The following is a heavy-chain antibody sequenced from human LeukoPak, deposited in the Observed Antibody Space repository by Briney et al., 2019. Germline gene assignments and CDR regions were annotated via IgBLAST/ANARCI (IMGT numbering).Heavy chain of an antibody. D-gene: IGHD1-14*01. CDR2: INPNSGGT. CDR3: AKETPNTGWFDP. Sequence: ATVKVSCRASGYTFTGYYMHWVRQAPGQGLEWMGRINPNSGGTNYAQKFQGWVTMTRDTSISTAYMELTSLRSEDTAMYYCAKETPNTGWFDPWGQGTLVTVSS. J-gene: IGHJ5*02. V-gene: IGHV1-2*04. CDR1: GYTFTGYY.